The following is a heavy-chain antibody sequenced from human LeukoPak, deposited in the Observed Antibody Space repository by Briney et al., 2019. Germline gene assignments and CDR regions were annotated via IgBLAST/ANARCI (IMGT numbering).Heavy chain of an antibody. J-gene: IGHJ5*02. D-gene: IGHD6-19*01. V-gene: IGHV4-34*01. Sequence: SETLSLTCAVYGGSFSGYYWSWVRQPPGKGLEWIGEISHSGSTNYNPSLKSRVTISVDTSKNQFSLKLSSVTAADTAVYYRARAKYSSGLNWFDPWGQGTLVTVSS. CDR1: GGSFSGYY. CDR2: ISHSGST. CDR3: ARAKYSSGLNWFDP.